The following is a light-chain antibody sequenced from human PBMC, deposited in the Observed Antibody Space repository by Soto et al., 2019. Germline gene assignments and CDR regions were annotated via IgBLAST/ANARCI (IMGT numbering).Light chain of an antibody. Sequence: DIVMTQSPLSLPVTPGEPASISCRSSQSLLYSNGYNYLDWYLQKPGQSPQLLISLGSDRASGVTDRCSGSGSGTDFTLKISRVEAEDVGLYYCMQSLQTPWTFGQGTTVEIK. J-gene: IGKJ1*01. V-gene: IGKV2-28*01. CDR1: QSLLYSNGYNY. CDR3: MQSLQTPWT. CDR2: LGS.